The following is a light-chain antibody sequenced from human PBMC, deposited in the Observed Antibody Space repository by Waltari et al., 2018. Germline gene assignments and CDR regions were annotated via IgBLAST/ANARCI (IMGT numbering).Light chain of an antibody. J-gene: IGLJ2*01. CDR2: QDT. CDR3: QAWDSSIAV. V-gene: IGLV3-1*01. Sequence: SYEVTQPPSVSVSPGQTASITCSGEKLGNRYASWYQQKPGRSPVLVIYQDTQRPSGLPERFSGSNSGNTATLAISGTQALDEAVYFCQAWDSSIAVFGGGTKLTVL. CDR1: KLGNRY.